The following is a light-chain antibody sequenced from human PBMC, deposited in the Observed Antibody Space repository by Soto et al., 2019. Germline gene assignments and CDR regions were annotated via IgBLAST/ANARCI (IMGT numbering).Light chain of an antibody. Sequence: QSVLTQPPSVSGAPGQRVTISCSGSSSNIVAGYDVHWYQQLPGTAPKLLISANNIRPSGVPDLFSGSKSGTSASLAITGLQAEDEADYYCQSYDSSLSGSGVFGGGTKLPVL. CDR1: SSNIVAGYD. V-gene: IGLV1-40*01. J-gene: IGLJ3*02. CDR2: ANN. CDR3: QSYDSSLSGSGV.